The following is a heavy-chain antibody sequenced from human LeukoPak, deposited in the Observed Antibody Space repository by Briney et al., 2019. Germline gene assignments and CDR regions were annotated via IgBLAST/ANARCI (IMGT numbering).Heavy chain of an antibody. CDR2: IKSKTDGGTT. CDR3: TADYDYVWGSFY. Sequence: TPGGSLRLSCAASGFTFSNAWMSWVRQAPGKGLEWVGRIKSKTDGGTTDYAAPVKGRFTISRDDSKNTLYLQMNSLKTEDTAVYYCTADYDYVWGSFYWGQETLVTVSS. V-gene: IGHV3-15*01. J-gene: IGHJ4*02. CDR1: GFTFSNAW. D-gene: IGHD3-16*01.